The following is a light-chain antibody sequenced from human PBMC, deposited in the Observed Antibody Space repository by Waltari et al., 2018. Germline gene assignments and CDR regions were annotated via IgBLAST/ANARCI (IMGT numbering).Light chain of an antibody. CDR2: YVP. CDR3: CSYSTGGSWM. Sequence: QSALTQPVSVSGSPGQSVTLSCPGTSNNVADSNLFSWFQHHPDQAPKPLIFYVPKRPSGVSNRFSGSKSGNTASLTISGLQTEDEADYYCCSYSTGGSWMFGGGTKLTVL. V-gene: IGLV2-23*02. CDR1: SNNVADSNL. J-gene: IGLJ3*02.